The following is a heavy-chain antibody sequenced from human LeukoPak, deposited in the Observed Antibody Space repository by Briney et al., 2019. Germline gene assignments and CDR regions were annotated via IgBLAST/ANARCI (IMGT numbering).Heavy chain of an antibody. Sequence: RPSETLSLTCTVSGGSISSYYWSWIRQPAGKGLEWIGRIDSSGSTNYNPSLKSRVTISVDTSKNQFSLKLSSVTAADTAVYYCARDRRTWGSSGLSEYFQHWGQGTLVTVSS. V-gene: IGHV4-4*07. CDR1: GGSISSYY. CDR3: ARDRRTWGSSGLSEYFQH. J-gene: IGHJ1*01. CDR2: IDSSGST. D-gene: IGHD6-6*01.